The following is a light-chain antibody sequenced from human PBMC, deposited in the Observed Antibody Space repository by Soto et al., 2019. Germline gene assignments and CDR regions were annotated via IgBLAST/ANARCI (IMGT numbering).Light chain of an antibody. V-gene: IGLV2-14*01. J-gene: IGLJ1*01. Sequence: QSALTQPASVSGSPGQSITISCTGTSSDVGGYNYVSWYQQYPGKAPKLMIYEVSNRHSGISGRFSGSKSGNTASLTIAGLHAEDEADDYCSSRTSSITYVFGTGTKLTVL. CDR2: EVS. CDR1: SSDVGGYNY. CDR3: SSRTSSITYV.